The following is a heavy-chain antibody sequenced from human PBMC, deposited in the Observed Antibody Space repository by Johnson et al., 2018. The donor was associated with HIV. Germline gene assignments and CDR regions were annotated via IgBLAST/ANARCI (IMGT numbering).Heavy chain of an antibody. CDR1: GFTFRNYG. CDR3: SRDQAIFGVVLASDAFDI. J-gene: IGHJ3*02. CDR2: ISYDGGHG. Sequence: QVQLVESGGCVVQPGKSLRLSCAASGFTFRNYGLHWVCQAPGKGLEWVAVISYDGGHGDYTDSVKGRFTIYRDNSRNPLYLQMNRLRAEDTAVYYCSRDQAIFGVVLASDAFDIWGQGTMVTVSS. V-gene: IGHV3-30*03. D-gene: IGHD3-3*01.